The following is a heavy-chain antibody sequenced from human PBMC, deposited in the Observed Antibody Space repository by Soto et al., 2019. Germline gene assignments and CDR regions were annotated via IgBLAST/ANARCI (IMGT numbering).Heavy chain of an antibody. CDR1: GFTFSNYA. Sequence: QVQLVEAGGGVIQPRRSLSLSCAGSGFTFSNYAMHWVRQALGKGLEWVAVMTDNGSTKYYAGSVKGRFTISRDNSKNTLYLQMNTLRPEDTAVYYCAALRPSFGVVKDYWGQGTLVTVSS. J-gene: IGHJ4*02. CDR2: MTDNGSTK. V-gene: IGHV3-30-3*01. CDR3: AALRPSFGVVKDY. D-gene: IGHD2-15*01.